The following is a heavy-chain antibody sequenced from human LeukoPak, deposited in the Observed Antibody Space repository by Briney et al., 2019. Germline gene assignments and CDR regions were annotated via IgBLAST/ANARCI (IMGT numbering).Heavy chain of an antibody. Sequence: PSETLSLTCTGSGGSIRPYFWSWIRQPPGKGLEWIGYIFYTGNTNYNPSLKSRVTISVDTSKNQFSLQLTSVTAADTAVYYCARDDYRGVTNFDPWGQGTLVTVSS. CDR3: ARDDYRGVTNFDP. J-gene: IGHJ5*02. CDR1: GGSIRPYF. CDR2: IFYTGNT. V-gene: IGHV4-59*01. D-gene: IGHD3-10*01.